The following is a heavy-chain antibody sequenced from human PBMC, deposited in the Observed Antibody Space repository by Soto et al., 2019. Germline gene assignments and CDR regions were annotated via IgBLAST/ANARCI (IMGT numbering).Heavy chain of an antibody. V-gene: IGHV4-59*01. CDR1: GGCISSYY. J-gene: IGHJ4*02. D-gene: IGHD2-21*02. CDR2: IYYSGST. CDR3: ARDPFVVVTYIDY. Sequence: PSDTLSLTCTVAGGCISSYYWSWIRQPPGKGLEWIGYIYYSGSTNYNPSLKSRVTISVETSKNQFSLKLSSVTAADTAVYYCARDPFVVVTYIDYWGQGTLVTGSS.